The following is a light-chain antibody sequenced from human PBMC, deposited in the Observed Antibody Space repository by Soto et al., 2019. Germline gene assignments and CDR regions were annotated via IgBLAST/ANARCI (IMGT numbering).Light chain of an antibody. Sequence: EIVMTQSPATLSFSPGERATLSCRASQSVHSKLAWYQQKPGQSPRLVIYHASTRATGIPARFSGSGSGTEFTLTISSLQSEDFAVYYCQEYNNWPLLTFGQGTRLEI. J-gene: IGKJ5*01. CDR3: QEYNNWPLLT. V-gene: IGKV3D-15*01. CDR2: HAS. CDR1: QSVHSK.